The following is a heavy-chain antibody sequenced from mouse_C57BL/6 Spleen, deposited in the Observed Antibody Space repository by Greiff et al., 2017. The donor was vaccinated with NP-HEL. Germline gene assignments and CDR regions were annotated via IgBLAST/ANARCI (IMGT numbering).Heavy chain of an antibody. D-gene: IGHD2-1*01. Sequence: EVQGVESGGGLVKPGGSLKLSCAASGFTFSSYAMSWVRQTPEKRLEWVATISDGGSYTYYPDNVKGRFTISRDNAKNNLYLQMSHLKSEDTAMYYCARGYYGNYVDYWGQGTTLTVSS. CDR1: GFTFSSYA. CDR2: ISDGGSYT. CDR3: ARGYYGNYVDY. J-gene: IGHJ2*01. V-gene: IGHV5-4*01.